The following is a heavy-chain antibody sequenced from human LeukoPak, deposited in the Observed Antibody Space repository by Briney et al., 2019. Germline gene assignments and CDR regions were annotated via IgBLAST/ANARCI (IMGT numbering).Heavy chain of an antibody. CDR2: IKQDGSDK. D-gene: IGHD3-22*01. CDR3: ARALQGGHNYYDPNGYYPQYFGS. Sequence: GGSLRLSCEASGFPFSNYWMTWVRQSPGKGLEWVANIKQDGSDKYYMDSVKGRFTVSRDNAKNSLFLQMNSLRAEDTALYYCARALQGGHNYYDPNGYYPQYFGSRGQGTLVTVSS. CDR1: GFPFSNYW. V-gene: IGHV3-7*01. J-gene: IGHJ4*02.